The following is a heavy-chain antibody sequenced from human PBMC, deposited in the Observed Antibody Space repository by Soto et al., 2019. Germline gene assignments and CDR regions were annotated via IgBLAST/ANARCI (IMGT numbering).Heavy chain of an antibody. CDR3: AKDGPATGS. Sequence: QVQLVESGGVVVQPGRSLRLSCAASGFTFGSSGMHWVRQAPGKGLEWLAFLRYDGSSEYNSDSVKGRFTISRDNSKNTLYLQMNSLTTEDTAVYYCAKDGPATGSWGKGTLVTVSS. CDR2: LRYDGSSE. CDR1: GFTFGSSG. D-gene: IGHD2-2*01. J-gene: IGHJ5*02. V-gene: IGHV3-30*18.